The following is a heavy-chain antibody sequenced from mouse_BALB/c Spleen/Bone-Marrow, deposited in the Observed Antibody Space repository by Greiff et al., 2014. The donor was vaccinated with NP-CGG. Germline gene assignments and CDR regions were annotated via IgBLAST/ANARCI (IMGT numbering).Heavy chain of an antibody. V-gene: IGHV1-14*01. CDR1: GYTFTSYV. J-gene: IGHJ2*01. D-gene: IGHD1-1*02. CDR2: INPYNDGT. CDR3: ARQVVDDFYY. Sequence: EVQLQQSGPELVKPGASVKMSCKASGYTFTSYVMHWVKQKPGKGLEWIGYINPYNDGTKYNEKFKGKATLTSDKSSSTAYMEPSSLPTEDSAVYYCARQVVDDFYYWGQGTTLTVPS.